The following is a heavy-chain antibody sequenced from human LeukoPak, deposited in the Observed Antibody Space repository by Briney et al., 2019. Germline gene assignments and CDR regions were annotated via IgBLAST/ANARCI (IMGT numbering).Heavy chain of an antibody. CDR3: AREASPGITMIVVPTQGIDY. CDR2: INPIGGST. V-gene: IGHV1-46*01. J-gene: IGHJ4*02. Sequence: ASVKVSCKASGYTFTSYYMHWVRQAPGQGLEWVGVINPIGGSTSYAQKFQGRVTMTRDTSTSTVYMELSSLRSEDTAVYYCAREASPGITMIVVPTQGIDYWGQGTLVTVSS. CDR1: GYTFTSYY. D-gene: IGHD3-22*01.